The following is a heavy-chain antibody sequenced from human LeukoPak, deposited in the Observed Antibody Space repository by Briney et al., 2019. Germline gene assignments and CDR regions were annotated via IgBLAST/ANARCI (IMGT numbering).Heavy chain of an antibody. J-gene: IGHJ4*02. CDR1: GYTFSNYY. D-gene: IGHD6-13*01. V-gene: IGHV3-66*01. CDR2: IGGST. CDR3: ARGGPAAGRFDY. Sequence: EASVKVSCKASGYTFSNYYIHWVRQAPGQGLEWMGIIGGSTYYADSVKGRFTISRDNSKNTLYLQMNSLRAEDTAVYYCARGGPAAGRFDYWGQGTLVTVSS.